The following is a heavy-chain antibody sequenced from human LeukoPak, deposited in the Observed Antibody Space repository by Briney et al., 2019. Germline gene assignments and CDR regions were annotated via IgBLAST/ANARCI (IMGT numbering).Heavy chain of an antibody. Sequence: GGSLRLSCAASGFTFDDYAMHWVRQAPGQGLEWVSLISWDGGSTYYADSVKGRFTISRDNSKNSLYLQMNSLRAEDTALYYCAKDGGMVRGVINLITTYYYYYYMDVWGKGTTVTVSS. D-gene: IGHD3-10*01. CDR2: ISWDGGST. J-gene: IGHJ6*03. CDR1: GFTFDDYA. CDR3: AKDGGMVRGVINLITTYYYYYYMDV. V-gene: IGHV3-43D*03.